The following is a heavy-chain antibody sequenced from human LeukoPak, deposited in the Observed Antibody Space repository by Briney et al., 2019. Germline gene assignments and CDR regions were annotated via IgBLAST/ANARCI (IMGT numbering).Heavy chain of an antibody. J-gene: IGHJ4*02. CDR2: IGSYNGNT. D-gene: IGHD5-12*01. V-gene: IGHV1-18*01. CDR1: GYTFTSHV. Sequence: ASVKVSCKASGYTFTSHVINWVRQAPGQGLEWMGWIGSYNGNTYYAQNFQGRVTLTTDTSTSTAYMELRSLTSDDTAVYFCARWSGSGDDSNYFDYWGQGTLVTVSS. CDR3: ARWSGSGDDSNYFDY.